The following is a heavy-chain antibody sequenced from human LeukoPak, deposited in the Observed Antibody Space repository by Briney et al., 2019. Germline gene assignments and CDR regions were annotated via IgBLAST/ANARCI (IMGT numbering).Heavy chain of an antibody. D-gene: IGHD6-13*01. CDR2: IRSKAYGGTT. CDR3: TRADVDSSSWYRGGVIDY. CDR1: GFTFGDYA. V-gene: IGHV3-49*04. J-gene: IGHJ4*02. Sequence: GGSLRLSCTASGFTFGDYAMSWVRQAPGKGLEWVGFIRSKAYGGTTGYAASVKGRFTISRDDSKSIAYLQMNSLKTEDTAVYYCTRADVDSSSWYRGGVIDYWGQGTLVTVSS.